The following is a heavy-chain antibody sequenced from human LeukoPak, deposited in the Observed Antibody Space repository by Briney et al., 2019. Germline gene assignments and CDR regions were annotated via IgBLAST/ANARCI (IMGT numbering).Heavy chain of an antibody. D-gene: IGHD5-18*01. V-gene: IGHV4-59*01. CDR1: GGSISSYY. CDR3: ARPDQRGYSYDYSAFDI. J-gene: IGHJ3*02. Sequence: SETLSLICSVSGGSISSYYWLWLPQPPGKGLEWLGYIYYSGSTNYNPSLKSPVTISVDTSQTQFPLKLTSVTAADTAVYYCARPDQRGYSYDYSAFDIWGQGTMVTVSS. CDR2: IYYSGST.